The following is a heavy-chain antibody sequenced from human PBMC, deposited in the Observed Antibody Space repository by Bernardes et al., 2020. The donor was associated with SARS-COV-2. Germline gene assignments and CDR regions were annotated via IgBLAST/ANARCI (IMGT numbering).Heavy chain of an antibody. CDR3: ARFSFSTSSDYFDP. D-gene: IGHD6-6*01. Sequence: GESLKISCKGSGYSFTSYWIGWVRQMPGKGLEWMGIIYPGDSDTRYSPSFQGQVTISADKSISTAYLQWSSLKASDSAIYYCARFSFSTSSDYFDPWGQGTLVTVSS. J-gene: IGHJ5*02. V-gene: IGHV5-51*01. CDR1: GYSFTSYW. CDR2: IYPGDSDT.